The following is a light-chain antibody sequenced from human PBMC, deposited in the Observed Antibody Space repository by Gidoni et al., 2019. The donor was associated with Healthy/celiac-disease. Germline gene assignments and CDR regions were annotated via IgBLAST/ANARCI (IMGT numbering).Light chain of an antibody. V-gene: IGKV1-9*01. CDR2: AAS. J-gene: IGKJ1*01. Sequence: DIQLTPSPSFLSASVGDRVTITCRASQGISSYLAWYQQKPGKAPKLLIYAASTLQSGVPSRFSGSGSGTEFTITISSLQPEDFATYYCQQFNSYPRTFGQGTKVEIK. CDR1: QGISSY. CDR3: QQFNSYPRT.